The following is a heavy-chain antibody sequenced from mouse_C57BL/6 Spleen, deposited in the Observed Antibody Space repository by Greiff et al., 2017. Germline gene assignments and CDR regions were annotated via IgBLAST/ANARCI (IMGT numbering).Heavy chain of an antibody. CDR1: GYTFTSYW. D-gene: IGHD3-3*01. Sequence: VQLQQSGAELVMPGASVKLSCKASGYTFTSYWMHWVKQRPGQGLEWIGEIDPSDSYNKYNQKFKGKTPLTVDKSSSTAYTQLSSLTSVDSAVYFCARFPLGVWGTGTPVTVSS. V-gene: IGHV1-69*01. J-gene: IGHJ1*03. CDR3: ARFPLGV. CDR2: IDPSDSYN.